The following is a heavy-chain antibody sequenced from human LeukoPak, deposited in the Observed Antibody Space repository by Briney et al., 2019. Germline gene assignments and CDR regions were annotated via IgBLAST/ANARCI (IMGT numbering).Heavy chain of an antibody. J-gene: IGHJ4*02. CDR3: AREGGPYRPLDY. V-gene: IGHV4-34*01. CDR2: INHSGST. Sequence: PSETLSLTCAVYGGSFSGYYWSWIRQPPGKGLEWIGEINHSGSTNYNPSLKSRVTISVDTSKNQFSLKLSSVTAADTAVYYCAREGGPYRPLDYSGQGTLVTVPS. CDR1: GGSFSGYY.